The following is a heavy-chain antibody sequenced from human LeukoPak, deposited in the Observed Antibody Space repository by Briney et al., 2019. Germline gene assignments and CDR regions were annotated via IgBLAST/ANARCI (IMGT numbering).Heavy chain of an antibody. J-gene: IGHJ4*02. CDR3: AKVVSRWYRSSSWYGYFDY. D-gene: IGHD6-13*01. CDR2: ISSYNVNT. Sequence: ASVKVSCKASGYTFTSYGISWVRQAPGQGLEWMGWISSYNVNTNDAQKLQGRVTMTTDTSTSTAYMEVRSLRSDDTAVYYCAKVVSRWYRSSSWYGYFDYWGQGTLVTVSS. V-gene: IGHV1-18*01. CDR1: GYTFTSYG.